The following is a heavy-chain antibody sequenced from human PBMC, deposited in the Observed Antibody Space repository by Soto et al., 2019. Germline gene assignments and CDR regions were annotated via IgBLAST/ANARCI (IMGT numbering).Heavy chain of an antibody. CDR2: ISYDGSNK. CDR3: TAILRKRELLPNYYYYYGMDV. J-gene: IGHJ6*02. V-gene: IGHV3-30-3*01. Sequence: GGSLRLSCAASGFTFSSYAMHWVRQAPGKGLEWVAVISYDGSNKYYADSVKGRFTISRDNSKNTLYLQMNSLRAEDTAVYYGTAILRKRELLPNYYYYYGMDVWGQGTTVTVSS. CDR1: GFTFSSYA. D-gene: IGHD3-10*01.